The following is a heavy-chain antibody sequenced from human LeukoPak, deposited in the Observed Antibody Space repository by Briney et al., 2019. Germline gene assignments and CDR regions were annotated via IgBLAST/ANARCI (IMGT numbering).Heavy chain of an antibody. CDR2: IYHSGST. CDR3: AREVAVAGYNY. V-gene: IGHV4-4*02. CDR1: GFTFNNYG. Sequence: GALRLSCAASGFTFNNYGMHWVRQPPGKGLEWIGEIYHSGSTNYNPSLKSRVTISVDKSKNQFYLKLSSVTAADTAVYYCAREVAVAGYNYWGQGTLVTVSS. J-gene: IGHJ4*02. D-gene: IGHD6-19*01.